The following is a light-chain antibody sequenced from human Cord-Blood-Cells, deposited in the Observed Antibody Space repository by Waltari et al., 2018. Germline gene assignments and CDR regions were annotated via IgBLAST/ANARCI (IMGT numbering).Light chain of an antibody. J-gene: IGLJ3*02. V-gene: IGLV2-14*01. Sequence: QSALTPPASGSGSPGQSITISCTGTSSAVGGYHYVSWYQQHPGQAPKLMILDVSNRPSRVWNRFSGSKSSNTACLTISGLQGEDEAEDYCSSYTSSSTRGVFGGGTKLTVL. CDR3: SSYTSSSTRGV. CDR1: SSAVGGYHY. CDR2: DVS.